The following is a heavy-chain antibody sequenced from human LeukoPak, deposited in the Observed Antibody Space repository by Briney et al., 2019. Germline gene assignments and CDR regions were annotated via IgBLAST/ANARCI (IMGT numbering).Heavy chain of an antibody. Sequence: GSSLRLSCAASVFTFNIYAMHWVRHAPAKGLECVSVISYDESNKYYADSVKGRFTISRDNSKNTLYLQMNSLRAEDTAVYYCARDPYYDSSGYYSNWFDPWGQGTLVTVSS. CDR2: ISYDESNK. J-gene: IGHJ5*02. D-gene: IGHD3-22*01. CDR3: ARDPYYDSSGYYSNWFDP. V-gene: IGHV3-30-3*01. CDR1: VFTFNIYA.